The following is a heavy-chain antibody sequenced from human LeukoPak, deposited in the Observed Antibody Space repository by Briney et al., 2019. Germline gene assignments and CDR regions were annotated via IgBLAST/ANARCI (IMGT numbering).Heavy chain of an antibody. CDR2: IYYSGST. CDR1: GGSISSYY. D-gene: IGHD2-15*01. J-gene: IGHJ4*02. Sequence: SETLSLTCAVSGGSISSYYWSWIRQPPGKGLEWIGYIYYSGSTNYNPSLKSRVAISVDTSKNHFSLKLSSVTAADTAVYYCARAAYCSGGTCYSGIFDYWGQGTLVTVSS. V-gene: IGHV4-59*01. CDR3: ARAAYCSGGTCYSGIFDY.